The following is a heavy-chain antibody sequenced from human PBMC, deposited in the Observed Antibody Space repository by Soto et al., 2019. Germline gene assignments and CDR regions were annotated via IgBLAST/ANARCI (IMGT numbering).Heavy chain of an antibody. CDR2: ISYDGSNT. CDR3: TRATFDV. CDR1: GFSISDYG. Sequence: PGGSLRLSCVASGFSISDYGMEWVRQAPGKGLEWVALISYDGSNTYYAESVRGRFTISIDNSKNTVFLQMDTVGAEDSALYYCTRATFDVWGQGTTVTAP. J-gene: IGHJ6*02. V-gene: IGHV3-30*03.